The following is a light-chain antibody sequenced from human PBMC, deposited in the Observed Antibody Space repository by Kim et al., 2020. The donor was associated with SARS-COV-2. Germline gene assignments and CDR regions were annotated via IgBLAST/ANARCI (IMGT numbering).Light chain of an antibody. CDR1: QRLLHRDGTSN. V-gene: IGKV2-30*02. CDR2: KVS. Sequence: PASISCRSSQRLLHRDGTSNLNWFQQRPGQSPSRLLYKVSNRDSGVPDRFSGSGSGTDFTLKISRVEAGDGGVYYCMQNIHWPPRFGQGSKVDIK. J-gene: IGKJ1*01. CDR3: MQNIHWPPR.